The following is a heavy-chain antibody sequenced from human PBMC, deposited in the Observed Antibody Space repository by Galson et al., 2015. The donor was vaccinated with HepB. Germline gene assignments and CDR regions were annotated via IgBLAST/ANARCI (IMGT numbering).Heavy chain of an antibody. CDR3: ARIRVDSSGYYYIDAFDI. J-gene: IGHJ3*02. CDR2: IDWDDDK. D-gene: IGHD3-22*01. Sequence: PALVKPTQTLTLTCTFSGFSLSISGMCVSWIRQPPGKALEWLARIDWDDDKYYSTSLKTRLTISKDTSKNQVVLTMTNMDPVDTATYYCARIRVDSSGYYYIDAFDIWGQGTMVTVSS. CDR1: GFSLSISGMC. V-gene: IGHV2-70*11.